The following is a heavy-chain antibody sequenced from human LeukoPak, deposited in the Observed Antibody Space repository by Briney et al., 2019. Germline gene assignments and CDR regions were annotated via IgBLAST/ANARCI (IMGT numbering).Heavy chain of an antibody. CDR2: INHSGST. D-gene: IGHD5-18*01. V-gene: IGHV4-34*01. Sequence: ASETLSLTCAVYGGSFSGYYWSWIRQPPGKGLEWIGEINHSGSTNYNPSLKSRVTISVDTSKNQFSLKLSSVTAADTAVYYCASRTPRYSYGYWGQGTLVTVSS. CDR3: ASRTPRYSYGY. J-gene: IGHJ4*02. CDR1: GGSFSGYY.